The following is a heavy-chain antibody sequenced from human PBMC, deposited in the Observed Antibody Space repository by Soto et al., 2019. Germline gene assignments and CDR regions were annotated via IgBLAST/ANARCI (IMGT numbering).Heavy chain of an antibody. CDR3: ARAMDRSKTEFDF. V-gene: IGHV3-11*01. J-gene: IGHJ4*02. D-gene: IGHD2-2*03. CDR1: GFTFSDYY. CDR2: ISGISSTI. Sequence: QVQLVESGGGLVKPGGSLRLSCVASGFTFSDYYMSWFRQAPGKGLEWVSYISGISSTISYSHSVKGRFTTSRDSAKKTLFLQMNSLSAEDTAVYYCARAMDRSKTEFDFWGQGTLVTVA.